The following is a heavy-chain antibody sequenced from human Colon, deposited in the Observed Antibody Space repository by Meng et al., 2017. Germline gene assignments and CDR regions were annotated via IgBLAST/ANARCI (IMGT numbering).Heavy chain of an antibody. J-gene: IGHJ4*02. CDR2: IFYTGSA. CDR1: GPSIGTTGDY. CDR3: ARADCTAGICYQFDN. D-gene: IGHD2-8*02. V-gene: IGHV4-31*03. Sequence: LQEPGPGLVKLSQTLSLPCNVSGPSIGTTGDYWTWIRQRPGKGLEWIGKIFYTGSAHYNPSLKTRAAMSVDRSKNQFSLKLNSVTAADTAVYYCARADCTAGICYQFDNWGQGTLVTVSS.